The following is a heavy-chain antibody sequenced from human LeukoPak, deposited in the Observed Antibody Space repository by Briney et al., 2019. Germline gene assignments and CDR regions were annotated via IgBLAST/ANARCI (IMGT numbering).Heavy chain of an antibody. V-gene: IGHV3-7*03. CDR3: ARDKIVGATYFDY. CDR1: GFTFSSFA. CDR2: IKQDGSER. J-gene: IGHJ4*02. D-gene: IGHD1-26*01. Sequence: GGSLRLSCAASGFTFSSFAMNWVRQAPGKGLEGVANIKQDGSERYYVDSVKGRFTISRDNAKTSLYLQMNSLRAEDTAVYYCARDKIVGATYFDYWGQGILVTVSS.